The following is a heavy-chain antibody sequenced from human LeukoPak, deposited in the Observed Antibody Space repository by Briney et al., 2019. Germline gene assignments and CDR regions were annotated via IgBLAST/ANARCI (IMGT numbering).Heavy chain of an antibody. Sequence: GGSLRPSCAVSGFIFDDFAMHWVRQVPGKGLEWVSGISWNSDYIRYADSVKGRFTISRDNAKNSLNLQMTSLRPEDTALYFCVRDFDGDYDAFDMWGQGTKVTVSS. V-gene: IGHV3-9*01. J-gene: IGHJ3*02. CDR2: ISWNSDYI. CDR3: VRDFDGDYDAFDM. CDR1: GFIFDDFA. D-gene: IGHD4-17*01.